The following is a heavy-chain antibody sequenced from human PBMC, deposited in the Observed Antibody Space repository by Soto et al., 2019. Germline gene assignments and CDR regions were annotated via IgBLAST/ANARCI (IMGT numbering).Heavy chain of an antibody. D-gene: IGHD2-15*01. J-gene: IGHJ6*02. V-gene: IGHV3-30*18. CDR2: ISYDGSNK. Sequence: PGGSLRLSCAASGFTFSSYGMHWVRQAPGKGLEWVAVISYDGSNKYYADSVKGRFTISRDNSKNTLYLQMNSLRAEDTAVYYCAKERAARGSGNYYYYGMDVWGQGTTVTVSS. CDR3: AKERAARGSGNYYYYGMDV. CDR1: GFTFSSYG.